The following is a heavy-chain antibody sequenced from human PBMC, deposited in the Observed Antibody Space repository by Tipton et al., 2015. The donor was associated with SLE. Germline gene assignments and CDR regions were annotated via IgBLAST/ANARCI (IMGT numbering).Heavy chain of an antibody. Sequence: TLSLTCTVSGGSISSGSYYWSWIRQPAGKGLEWIGHIYTSGSTNYNPSLKSRVTISVDTSKNQFSLKLSSVTATGTAIYCCARGGETPARFDYWGQGTLVTVSS. CDR1: GGSISSGSYY. CDR2: IYTSGST. J-gene: IGHJ4*02. CDR3: ARGGETPARFDY. V-gene: IGHV4-61*09. D-gene: IGHD3-16*01.